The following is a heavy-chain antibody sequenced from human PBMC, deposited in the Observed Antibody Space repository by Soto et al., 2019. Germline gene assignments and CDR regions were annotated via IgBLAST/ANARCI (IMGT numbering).Heavy chain of an antibody. CDR3: AKVRYSSPMGYYYGMDV. V-gene: IGHV1-69*01. Sequence: QAQLEQSGGEVTKPGSSVKVSCKASRVAFSKFIVTWVRQAPGLGLEWVGGIIPIFGTANYAQKFQGRVTITADESTRTSYMEVNNLRSEDTAVYYCAKVRYSSPMGYYYGMDVWGQGTTVTVSS. J-gene: IGHJ6*02. CDR2: IIPIFGTA. CDR1: RVAFSKFI. D-gene: IGHD6-19*01.